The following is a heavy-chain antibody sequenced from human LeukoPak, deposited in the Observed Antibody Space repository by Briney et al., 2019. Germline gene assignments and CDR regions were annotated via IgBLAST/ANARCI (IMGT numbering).Heavy chain of an antibody. D-gene: IGHD5-12*01. CDR1: GYTFTGYG. CDR3: ARDRDSGYDY. Sequence: ASVKVSCKASGYTFTGYGISWVRQAPGQGLEWMGWISAYNGNTNYARKFQGRVTMTRDTSTSTVYMELSSLRSEDTAVYYCARDRDSGYDYWGQGTLVTVSS. CDR2: ISAYNGNT. V-gene: IGHV1-18*01. J-gene: IGHJ4*02.